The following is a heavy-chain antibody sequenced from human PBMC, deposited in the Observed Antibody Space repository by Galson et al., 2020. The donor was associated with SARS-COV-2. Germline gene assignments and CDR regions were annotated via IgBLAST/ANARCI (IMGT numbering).Heavy chain of an antibody. V-gene: IGHV3-23*01. CDR2: ISGSGGST. CDR3: AKDGGYCSGVNCYSTRWFDP. Sequence: GGSLRLSCAASGFTFSNYAMSWVRQAPGKGLEWVSTISGSGGSTYYADSVKGRFTISRDNSKNTLYLQMNSLRAEDTAVYYCAKDGGYCSGVNCYSTRWFDPWGQGTLVTVSS. CDR1: GFTFSNYA. D-gene: IGHD2-15*01. J-gene: IGHJ5*02.